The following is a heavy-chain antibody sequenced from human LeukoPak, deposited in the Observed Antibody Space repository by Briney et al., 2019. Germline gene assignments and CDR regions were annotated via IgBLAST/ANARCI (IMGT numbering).Heavy chain of an antibody. CDR1: GFNASSNY. Sequence: GGSLRLSCAASGFNASSNYMSWVRQAPGEGLEWVSLLYSGGSAFHADSVKGRFTISRDNSKKTLYLQLNSLRAEATAVYYCARAGGGYRYGYYYHFYMDVRGKGTTVTVSS. V-gene: IGHV3-53*01. CDR3: ARAGGGYRYGYYYHFYMDV. J-gene: IGHJ6*03. CDR2: LYSGGSA. D-gene: IGHD5-18*01.